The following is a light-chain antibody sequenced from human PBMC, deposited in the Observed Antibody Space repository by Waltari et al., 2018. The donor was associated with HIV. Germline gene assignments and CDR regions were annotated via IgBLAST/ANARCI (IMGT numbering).Light chain of an antibody. CDR3: ATWEDSRSGLWV. J-gene: IGLJ3*02. V-gene: IGLV1-47*01. Sequence: QSVLTQPPSASGTPGQRVTISCSGSSSNIGSNYVYWYQQLPGTAPKLLHERNNQRPSGVPDRFSGSNSGNSASLAISGLRSEDEADYYCATWEDSRSGLWVFGGGTKLTVL. CDR1: SSNIGSNY. CDR2: RNN.